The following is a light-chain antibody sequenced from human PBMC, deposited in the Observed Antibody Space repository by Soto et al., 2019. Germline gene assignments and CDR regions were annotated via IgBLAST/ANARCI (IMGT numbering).Light chain of an antibody. CDR1: QSVNRY. Sequence: EIVLTQSPATLSLSPGERATLSCRASQSVNRYLAWYQQRPGQAPRLLIYDASNRATGIPARFSGGGSGTDLTLTISSLEPEDFAIYFCQQRSNWPPYTFGQGTKLGIK. CDR2: DAS. V-gene: IGKV3-11*01. J-gene: IGKJ2*01. CDR3: QQRSNWPPYT.